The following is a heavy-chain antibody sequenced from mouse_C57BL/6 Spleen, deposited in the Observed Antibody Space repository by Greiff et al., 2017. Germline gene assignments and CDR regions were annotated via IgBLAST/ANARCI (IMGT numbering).Heavy chain of an antibody. D-gene: IGHD1-1*01. CDR3: ARRRVADD. Sequence: VQLQQSGAELVKPGASVKLSCKASGYTFTSYWMQWVKQRPGQGLEWIGEIDPSDSYTNYNQKFKGKATLTVDTSSSTAYMQLSSLTSEDSAVYYCARRRVADDWGQGTTLTVSS. CDR2: IDPSDSYT. V-gene: IGHV1-50*01. CDR1: GYTFTSYW. J-gene: IGHJ2*01.